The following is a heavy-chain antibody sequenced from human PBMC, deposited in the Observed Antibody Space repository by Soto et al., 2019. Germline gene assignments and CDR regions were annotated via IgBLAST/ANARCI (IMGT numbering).Heavy chain of an antibody. CDR2: VSHAGRTT. V-gene: IGHV3-30*18. Sequence: VQLVESGGGVVQPGRSLRLSCAASGFTFSDYAMHWVRQAPGKGLEWVAVVSHAGRTTHYADSVKGRFTISRDSSKNTVSLEMTSLRAEDTAVYYCAKGGRQWLVTSDFNYWGQGALVTVSA. D-gene: IGHD6-19*01. CDR3: AKGGRQWLVTSDFNY. CDR1: GFTFSDYA. J-gene: IGHJ4*02.